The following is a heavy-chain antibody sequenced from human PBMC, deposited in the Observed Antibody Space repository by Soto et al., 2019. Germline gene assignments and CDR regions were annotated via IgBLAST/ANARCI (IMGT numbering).Heavy chain of an antibody. CDR3: AKAGAYGGGGGKDV. D-gene: IGHD3-16*01. CDR2: ISYDGSNK. Sequence: PVVSLRLSCSASVFTFISYCIHLFLQAPVKGLEWVAVISYDGSNKYYADSVKGRFTISRDNSKNTLYLQMNSLRAEDTAVYYCAKAGAYGGGGGKDVWGQGTTVTVSS. V-gene: IGHV3-30*18. J-gene: IGHJ6*02. CDR1: VFTFISYC.